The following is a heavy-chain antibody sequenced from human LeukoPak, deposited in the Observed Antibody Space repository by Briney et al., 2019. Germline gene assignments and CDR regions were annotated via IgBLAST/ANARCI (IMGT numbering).Heavy chain of an antibody. CDR3: ARDYDILTGYTVATYAFDI. D-gene: IGHD3-9*01. V-gene: IGHV4-34*01. CDR1: GGSFSGYY. Sequence: SETLSLTCAVYGGSFSGYYWSWIRQPPGKGLEWIGEINHSGSTNYNPSLKSRVTISVDTSKNQFPLKLSSVTAADTAVYYCARDYDILTGYTVATYAFDIWGQGTMVTVSS. J-gene: IGHJ3*02. CDR2: INHSGST.